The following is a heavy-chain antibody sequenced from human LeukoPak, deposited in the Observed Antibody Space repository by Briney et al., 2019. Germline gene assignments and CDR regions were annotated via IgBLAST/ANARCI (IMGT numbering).Heavy chain of an antibody. Sequence: SGPTLVKPSETLSLTCTVSGGSISSYYWSWTRQPPGKGLEWIGYIYYSGSTNYNPTLKSRVTISVDTSKNQFSLKLSSVTAADTAVYYCARGPYCSSTSCYNHYYGMDVWGKGTTVTVSS. CDR3: ARGPYCSSTSCYNHYYGMDV. D-gene: IGHD2-2*02. CDR2: IYYSGST. CDR1: GGSISSYY. J-gene: IGHJ6*04. V-gene: IGHV4-59*01.